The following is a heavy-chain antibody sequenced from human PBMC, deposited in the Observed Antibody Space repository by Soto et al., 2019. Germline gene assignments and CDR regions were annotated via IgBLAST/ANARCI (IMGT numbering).Heavy chain of an antibody. V-gene: IGHV4-61*01. Sequence: SETLSLTCTVSGGSVSSGSYYWSWIRQPPGKGLEWIGYIYYSGSTNYNPSLKSRVTISVDTSKNQFSLKLSSVTAADTAVYYCASVVAAVNWFDPWGQGTLVTVSS. CDR1: GGSVSSGSYY. J-gene: IGHJ5*02. CDR3: ASVVAAVNWFDP. D-gene: IGHD2-15*01. CDR2: IYYSGST.